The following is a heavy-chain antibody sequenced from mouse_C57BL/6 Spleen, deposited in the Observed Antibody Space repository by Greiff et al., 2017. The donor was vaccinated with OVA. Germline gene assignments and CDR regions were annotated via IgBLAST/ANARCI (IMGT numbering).Heavy chain of an antibody. CDR1: GYTFTDYN. CDR2: INPNNGGT. J-gene: IGHJ2*01. D-gene: IGHD2-3*01. V-gene: IGHV1-18*01. CDR3: ERPVFYAYDFAY. Sequence: VQLKQSGPELVKPGASVKIPCKASGYTFTDYNMDWVKQSHGKSLEWIGDINPNNGGTIYNQKFKGKATLTVDKSSSTAYMELRSLTSEDTAVYYCERPVFYAYDFAYGGQGTTLTASS.